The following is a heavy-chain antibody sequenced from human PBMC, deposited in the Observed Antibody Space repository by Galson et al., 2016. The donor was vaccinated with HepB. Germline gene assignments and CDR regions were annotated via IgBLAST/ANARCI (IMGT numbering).Heavy chain of an antibody. V-gene: IGHV3-21*01. Sequence: SLRLSCAASGFTLSGYIMNWVRQAPWKGLEWVSSISSRSTDIYYADSVKGRFTISRDNAKNSVFLQMNSLTAEDTAVYYCVRDLGYGATNHWGQGTLVTVSS. CDR3: VRDLGYGATNH. CDR1: GFTLSGYI. D-gene: IGHD1-26*01. CDR2: ISSRSTDI. J-gene: IGHJ5*02.